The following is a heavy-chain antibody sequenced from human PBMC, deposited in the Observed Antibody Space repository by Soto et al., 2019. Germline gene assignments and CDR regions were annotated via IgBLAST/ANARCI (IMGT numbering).Heavy chain of an antibody. D-gene: IGHD3-10*01. CDR1: GFSLSTSGVG. V-gene: IGHV2-5*01. CDR2: IYWNDDK. J-gene: IGHJ4*02. CDR3: AHRPITMVRGVNFFDY. Sequence: QITLKESGPTLVKPTQTLTLTCTFSGFSLSTSGVGVGWIRQPPGKALEWLALIYWNDDKRYSPSLKSRLTNTKDISKNQVVLTMTNMDPVDTATYYCAHRPITMVRGVNFFDYWGQGTLVTVSS.